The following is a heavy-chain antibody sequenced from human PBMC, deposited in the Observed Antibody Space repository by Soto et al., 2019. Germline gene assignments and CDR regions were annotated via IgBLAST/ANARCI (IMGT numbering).Heavy chain of an antibody. CDR1: GFTFSNYA. J-gene: IGHJ4*02. Sequence: VGSLRLSCIASGFTFSNYAMSWVRQAPGKGLEWVSTISDNGANTFIGDSMKDHFDISRDNSKNTVFLHLSTVRAEDTAIYYCARTIGADFFDYWGQGTPVTVSS. V-gene: IGHV3-23*01. D-gene: IGHD6-25*01. CDR2: ISDNGANT. CDR3: ARTIGADFFDY.